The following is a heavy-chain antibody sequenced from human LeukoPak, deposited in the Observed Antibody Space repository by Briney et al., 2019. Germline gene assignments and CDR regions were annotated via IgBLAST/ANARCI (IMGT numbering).Heavy chain of an antibody. CDR2: ISGDTFYI. Sequence: GGSLRLSCAASGFTLSSYTMNWVRQAPGKGLEWVSSISGDTFYIYYADSVKGRFTISRDNAKNSLYLQMNSLRAEDTAVYYCARAPREWLLGYYFDYWGQGTLVTVSS. CDR3: ARAPREWLLGYYFDY. CDR1: GFTLSSYT. D-gene: IGHD3-3*01. V-gene: IGHV3-21*01. J-gene: IGHJ4*02.